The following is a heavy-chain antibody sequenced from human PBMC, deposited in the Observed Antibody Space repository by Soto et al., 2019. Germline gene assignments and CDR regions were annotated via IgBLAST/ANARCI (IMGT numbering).Heavy chain of an antibody. V-gene: IGHV1-18*01. Sequence: ASVKVSCKASGYTFTIYGISWVRQAPGQGLEWMGWISAYNGNTNYAQKLQGRVTMTTDTSTNTAYMELRSLRSDDTAVYYCARYEVRGPFDYWGQGTLVTVSS. CDR1: GYTFTIYG. J-gene: IGHJ4*02. CDR2: ISAYNGNT. D-gene: IGHD3-10*01. CDR3: ARYEVRGPFDY.